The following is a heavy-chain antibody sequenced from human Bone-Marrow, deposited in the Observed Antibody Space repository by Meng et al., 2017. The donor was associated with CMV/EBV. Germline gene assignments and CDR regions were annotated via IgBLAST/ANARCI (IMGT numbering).Heavy chain of an antibody. CDR1: GYTFTGYY. D-gene: IGHD3-22*01. CDR3: ARDHYYDSSGYSNAFDI. CDR2: INPNSGGT. V-gene: IGHV1-2*02. Sequence: ASVKVSCKASGYTFTGYYMHWVRQAPGQGLEWMGWINPNSGGTNYAQKFQGRVTMTRDTSISTAYMELSRLRSDDTAVYYCARDHYYDSSGYSNAFDIWGQGTMVTVSS. J-gene: IGHJ3*02.